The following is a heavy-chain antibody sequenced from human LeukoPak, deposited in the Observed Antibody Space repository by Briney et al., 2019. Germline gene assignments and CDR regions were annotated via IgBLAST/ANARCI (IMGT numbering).Heavy chain of an antibody. J-gene: IGHJ3*02. CDR3: ARWCISGSYSLCAFDI. D-gene: IGHD1-26*01. CDR2: INHSGST. CDR1: GGSFSGYY. Sequence: SETLSLTCAVYGGSFSGYYWSWIREPPGKGLEWIGEINHSGSTNYNPSLKSRVTISVDTSKNQFPLKLSSVTAADTAVYYCARWCISGSYSLCAFDIWGQGTMVTVSS. V-gene: IGHV4-34*01.